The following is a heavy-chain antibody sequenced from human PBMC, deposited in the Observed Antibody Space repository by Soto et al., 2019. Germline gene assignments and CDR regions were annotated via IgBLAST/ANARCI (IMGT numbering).Heavy chain of an antibody. CDR2: INPNSGGT. Sequence: VASVKVSCKASGYTFTGYYMHWVRQAPGQGLEWMGWINPNSGGTNYAQKFQGWVTMTRDTSISTAYMELSRLRSDDTAVYYCARGRFITMIVARSLHWFDPWGQGTLVTVSS. CDR1: GYTFTGYY. CDR3: ARGRFITMIVARSLHWFDP. D-gene: IGHD3-22*01. V-gene: IGHV1-2*04. J-gene: IGHJ5*02.